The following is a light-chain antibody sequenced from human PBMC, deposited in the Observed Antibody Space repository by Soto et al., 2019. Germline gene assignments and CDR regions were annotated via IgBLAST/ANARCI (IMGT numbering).Light chain of an antibody. Sequence: QSALTQPASVSGSPGQSITVSCTGTSSDIGVYNYVSWYQQHPGKAPKVMIYDVSNRPSGVANRFSGSKSGTTASLTISGLQADDEADYYCSSYAIKSTLVFGTGTKLTVL. CDR2: DVS. V-gene: IGLV2-14*01. J-gene: IGLJ1*01. CDR1: SSDIGVYNY. CDR3: SSYAIKSTLV.